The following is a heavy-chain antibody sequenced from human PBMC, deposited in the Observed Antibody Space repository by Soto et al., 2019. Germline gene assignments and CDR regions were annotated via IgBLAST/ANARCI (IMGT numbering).Heavy chain of an antibody. J-gene: IGHJ4*02. Sequence: QVLLVESGGGVVQPGRSLRLSCAASGFTFSSYGLHWVRQAPGKGLEWVAVLWYDGSNKYYADSVKGRFTISRDNYKNKLYLQMNSLRADDTAVYYCARVVYYDSSGYPDYWGQGTLVTVSS. CDR3: ARVVYYDSSGYPDY. D-gene: IGHD3-22*01. CDR2: LWYDGSNK. CDR1: GFTFSSYG. V-gene: IGHV3-33*01.